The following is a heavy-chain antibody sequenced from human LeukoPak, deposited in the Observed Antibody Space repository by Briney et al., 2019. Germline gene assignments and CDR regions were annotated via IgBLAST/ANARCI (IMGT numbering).Heavy chain of an antibody. CDR2: IYTSGST. D-gene: IGHD6-13*01. V-gene: IGHV4-4*07. Sequence: PSETLSLTCTVSGGSISSYYWSWIRQPAGKGPEWIGRIYTSGSTNYNPSLKSRVTMSVDTSKNQFSLKLSSVTAADTAVYYCARVNSSWPSYYYYYMDVWGKGTTVTVSS. CDR3: ARVNSSWPSYYYYYMDV. J-gene: IGHJ6*03. CDR1: GGSISSYY.